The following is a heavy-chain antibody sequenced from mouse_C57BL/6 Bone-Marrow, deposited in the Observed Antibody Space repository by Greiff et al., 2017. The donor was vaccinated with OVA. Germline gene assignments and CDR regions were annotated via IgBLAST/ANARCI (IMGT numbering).Heavy chain of an antibody. V-gene: IGHV1-50*01. CDR2: IDPSDSYT. CDR1: GYTFTSYW. D-gene: IGHD2-12*01. Sequence: QVHVKQPGAELVKPGASVKLSCKASGYTFTSYWMQWVKQRPGQGLEWIGEIDPSDSYTNYNQKFKGKATLTVDTSSSTAYMQLSSLTSEDSAVYYCARLRRNYYAMDYWGQGTSVTVSS. J-gene: IGHJ4*01. CDR3: ARLRRNYYAMDY.